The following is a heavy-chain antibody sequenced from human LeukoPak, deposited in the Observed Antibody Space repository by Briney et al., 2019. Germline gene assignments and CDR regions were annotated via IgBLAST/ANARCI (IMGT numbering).Heavy chain of an antibody. J-gene: IGHJ4*02. Sequence: PGGSLRLSCAASGFTFSDHYMIWIRQAPGKGLEWVSYISSSSSRTNYADSVKGRFTISRDNAKNSLYLQMYSLRAEDTAVYYCAKERRTGSGAALDYWGPGTLVTVSS. CDR3: AKERRTGSGAALDY. CDR1: GFTFSDHY. D-gene: IGHD6-19*01. CDR2: ISSSSSRT. V-gene: IGHV3-11*06.